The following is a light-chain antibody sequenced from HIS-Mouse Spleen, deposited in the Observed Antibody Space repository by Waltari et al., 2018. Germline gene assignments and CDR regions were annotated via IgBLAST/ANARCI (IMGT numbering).Light chain of an antibody. J-gene: IGLJ3*02. V-gene: IGLV3-25*03. CDR3: QSADSSGTFWV. Sequence: SYELTQPPSVSVSPGQTARITCSGAALPKQYAYWYQQKPGQAPVLVIYKDSERHSGIPGRFSGSSSGTTVTLTISGDQAEDEADYYCQSADSSGTFWVFGGGTKLTVL. CDR1: ALPKQY. CDR2: KDS.